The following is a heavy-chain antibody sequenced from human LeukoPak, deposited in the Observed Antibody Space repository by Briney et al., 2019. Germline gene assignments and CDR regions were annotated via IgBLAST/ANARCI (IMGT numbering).Heavy chain of an antibody. D-gene: IGHD3-10*01. CDR1: GFTFSSYW. Sequence: PGGSLRLSCAASGFTFSSYWMSWVRQAPGKGLEWVANIKQDGSEKYYVDSVKGRFTISRDNAKNSLYLQMNSLRAEDTAVYYCARDPGGGYYGSGSYYPYYYYGMDVWGQGTTVTVSS. CDR2: IKQDGSEK. CDR3: ARDPGGGYYGSGSYYPYYYYGMDV. V-gene: IGHV3-7*01. J-gene: IGHJ6*02.